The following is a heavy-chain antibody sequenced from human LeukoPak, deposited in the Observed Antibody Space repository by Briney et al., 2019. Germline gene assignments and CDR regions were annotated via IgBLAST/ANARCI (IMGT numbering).Heavy chain of an antibody. D-gene: IGHD2-15*01. J-gene: IGHJ5*02. CDR3: ARDKEAYCSGGSCYGSNWFDP. Sequence: SETLSLTCTVSGGSISSSSYYWGWIRQPPGKGLEWIGSIYYSGSTYYNPSLKSRVTISVDTSKNQFSLKLSSVTAADTAVYYCARDKEAYCSGGSCYGSNWFDPWGQGTLVTVSS. CDR2: IYYSGST. CDR1: GGSISSSSYY. V-gene: IGHV4-39*07.